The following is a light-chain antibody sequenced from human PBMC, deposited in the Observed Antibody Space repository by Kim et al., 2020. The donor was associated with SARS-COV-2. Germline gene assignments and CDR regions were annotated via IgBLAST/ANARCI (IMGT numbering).Light chain of an antibody. CDR2: DVN. CDR3: CAYAGTDSPVV. Sequence: SVTISSTRTRNDIGASIYVSWYRQYPRTAPTVVMYDVNMRPSGIPDRFSGSRSGNTASLTISGLQADDEADYYCCAYAGTDSPVVFGGGTQLTVL. CDR1: RNDIGASIY. V-gene: IGLV2-11*03. J-gene: IGLJ3*02.